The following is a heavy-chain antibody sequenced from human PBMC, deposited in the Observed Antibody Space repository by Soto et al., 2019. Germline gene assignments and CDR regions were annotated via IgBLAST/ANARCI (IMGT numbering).Heavy chain of an antibody. CDR1: GGTFSNYA. D-gene: IGHD6-19*01. J-gene: IGHJ2*01. V-gene: IGHV1-69*12. CDR3: AQTLGLAVAGPGRFDL. CDR2: ITPIFVTA. Sequence: QVQLVQSGAEVKKPGSSVKVSCKASGGTFSNYAISWVRQAPGQGLEWMGGITPIFVTANYAQKFQGRITITADVSMSTAYTELSRLRSEDTAVYYCAQTLGLAVAGPGRFDLWGRGTLVTVSS.